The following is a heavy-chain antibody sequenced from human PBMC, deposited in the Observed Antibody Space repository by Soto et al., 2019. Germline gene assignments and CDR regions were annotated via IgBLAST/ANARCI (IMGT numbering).Heavy chain of an antibody. D-gene: IGHD3-9*01. Sequence: SETLSLTCAVYGGSFSGYYWSWIRQPPGKGLEWIGEINHSGSTNYNPSLKSRVTISVDTSKNQFSLKLSPVTAADTAVYYCARVPLYYDILTGYSRGYFDYWGQGTLVTVSS. CDR2: INHSGST. J-gene: IGHJ4*02. CDR3: ARVPLYYDILTGYSRGYFDY. V-gene: IGHV4-34*01. CDR1: GGSFSGYY.